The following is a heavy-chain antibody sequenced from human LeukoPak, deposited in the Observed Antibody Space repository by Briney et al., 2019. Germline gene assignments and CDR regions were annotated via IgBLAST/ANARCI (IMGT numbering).Heavy chain of an antibody. D-gene: IGHD3-22*01. CDR3: AREDYYDSSGQAGDAFDI. Sequence: PSETLSLTCTVSGGSISSSSYYWGWIRQPPGKGLEWIGSIYYSGSTYYNPSLKSRVTISVDTSKNQFSLKLSSVTAADTAVYYCAREDYYDSSGQAGDAFDIWGQGTMVTVSS. V-gene: IGHV4-39*01. CDR2: IYYSGST. J-gene: IGHJ3*02. CDR1: GGSISSSSYY.